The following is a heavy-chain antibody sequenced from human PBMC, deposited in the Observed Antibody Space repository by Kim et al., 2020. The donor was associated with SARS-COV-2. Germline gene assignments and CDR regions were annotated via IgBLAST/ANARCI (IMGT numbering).Heavy chain of an antibody. V-gene: IGHV4-39*07. CDR3: AREGVVAATPVGMDV. Sequence: SETLSLRCTVSGDSLSGSTFYWAWVRQPPGKGLEWIGSIYYSGSTSLNPSLRSRVSISVDTSKNQLSLRLSSVTAADTAMYYCAREGVVAATPVGMDVWGQGTTVTVSS. CDR2: IYYSGST. J-gene: IGHJ6*02. CDR1: GDSLSGSTFY. D-gene: IGHD2-15*01.